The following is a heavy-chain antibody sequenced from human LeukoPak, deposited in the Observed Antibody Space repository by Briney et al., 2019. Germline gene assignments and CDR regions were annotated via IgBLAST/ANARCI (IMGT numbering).Heavy chain of an antibody. CDR1: GFSFSGHW. V-gene: IGHV3-74*01. CDR3: ARGPNGNWSGLDF. CDR2: VSPTGSTT. J-gene: IGHJ4*02. D-gene: IGHD1-1*01. Sequence: GGSLRLSCTASGFSFSGHWMHWARQLPGKGLVWVSRVSPTGSTTSYADSVKGRFTVSRDNAKNTLYLQVNNLRAEDTAVYYCARGPNGNWSGLDFWGQGTLLTVSS.